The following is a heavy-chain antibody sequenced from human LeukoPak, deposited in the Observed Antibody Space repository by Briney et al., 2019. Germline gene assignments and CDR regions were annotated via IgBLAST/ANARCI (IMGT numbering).Heavy chain of an antibody. V-gene: IGHV3-9*01. CDR3: STSRPDRFIDS. J-gene: IGHJ4*02. Sequence: GWSLRLSCAASGFNFNDYDINWVRLVPGKGLEWVSGINWNSVHIGYADSVKGRFTISRDNAQKSVHLQMFSLRPEDTALYYCSTSRPDRFIDSWGQGTLVTVST. CDR1: GFNFNDYD. CDR2: INWNSVHI. D-gene: IGHD1-14*01.